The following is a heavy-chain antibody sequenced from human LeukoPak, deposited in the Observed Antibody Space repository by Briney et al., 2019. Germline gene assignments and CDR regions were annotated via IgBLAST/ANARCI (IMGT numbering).Heavy chain of an antibody. J-gene: IGHJ4*02. V-gene: IGHV3-66*01. D-gene: IGHD5-12*01. CDR2: IYSGGST. CDR3: AREKIVATIPDY. CDR1: GFTVSSNY. Sequence: PGGSLRLSCAASGFTVSSNYMSWVRQAPGKGLEWVSVIYSGGSTYYADSVKGRFTISRDNSKNTLYLQMNSLRAEDTAVYYCAREKIVATIPDYWGQGTLVTVSS.